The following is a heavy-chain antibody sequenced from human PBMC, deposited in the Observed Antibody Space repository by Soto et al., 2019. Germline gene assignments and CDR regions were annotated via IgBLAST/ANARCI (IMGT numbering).Heavy chain of an antibody. CDR2: IYGDGRT. CDR1: GSNVRSNH. CDR3: ARDLPDYGDYLR. D-gene: IGHD4-17*01. V-gene: IGHV3-66*01. J-gene: IGHJ4*02. Sequence: EVQVVESGGGLVQPGGSLRLSCAVSGSNVRSNHMSWVRQAPGKWLECVSVIYGDGRTYYAESVKGRFTVSRDSSKTTVFLQMNNLRAEDAAVYYCARDLPDYGDYLRWGQGTLVAVSS.